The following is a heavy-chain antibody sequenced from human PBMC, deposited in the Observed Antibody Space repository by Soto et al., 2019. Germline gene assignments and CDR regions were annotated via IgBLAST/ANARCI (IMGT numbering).Heavy chain of an antibody. CDR2: ISGSGGST. CDR1: GFTFSSYA. Sequence: GGSLRLSCAASGFTFSSYAMSWVRQAPGKGLEWVSAISGSGGSTYYADSVKGRFTISRDNSKNTLYLQMNSLRGEDTAVYYCAKDFSLGYYDSSGYPDYWGQGTLVTVSS. J-gene: IGHJ4*02. D-gene: IGHD3-22*01. CDR3: AKDFSLGYYDSSGYPDY. V-gene: IGHV3-23*01.